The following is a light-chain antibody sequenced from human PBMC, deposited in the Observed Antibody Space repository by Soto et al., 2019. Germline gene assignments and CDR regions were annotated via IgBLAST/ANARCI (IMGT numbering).Light chain of an antibody. CDR2: DVS. J-gene: IGLJ1*01. V-gene: IGLV2-14*01. CDR1: SSDVGGYNY. Sequence: QSVLAQPASGYESPGQSIPIPCTGTSSDVGGYNYVSWYQQHPGKAPKLMIYDVSNRPSGVSNRFSGSKSGNTASLTISGLHAEDEADYYCSSYTSSSAPFYVFGTGTKVTVL. CDR3: SSYTSSSAPFYV.